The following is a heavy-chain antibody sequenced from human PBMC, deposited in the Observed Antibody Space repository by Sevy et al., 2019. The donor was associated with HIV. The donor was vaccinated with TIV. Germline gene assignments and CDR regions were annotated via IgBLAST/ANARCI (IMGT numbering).Heavy chain of an antibody. J-gene: IGHJ4*02. Sequence: SETLSLTCTVSGGSISSYYWSWIRQPAGKGLEWIGRIYTSGSTNYNPSLKSRVTMSVDTSKNQFSLKLSSVTAADTAVYYCARGHYDSIGYFSQFDYWGQGTLVTVSS. CDR3: ARGHYDSIGYFSQFDY. CDR2: IYTSGST. CDR1: GGSISSYY. V-gene: IGHV4-4*07. D-gene: IGHD3-22*01.